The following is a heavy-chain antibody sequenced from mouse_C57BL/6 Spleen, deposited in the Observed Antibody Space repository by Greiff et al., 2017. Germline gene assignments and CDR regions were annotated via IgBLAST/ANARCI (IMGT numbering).Heavy chain of an antibody. V-gene: IGHV5-16*01. CDR1: GFTFSDYY. D-gene: IGHD2-4*01. Sequence: EVKVVESEGGLVQPGSSMKLSCTASGFTFSDYYMAWVRQVPEKGLEWVANINYDGSSTYYLDSLKSRFIISRDNAKNILYLQMSSLKSEDTATYYCAREGDYDDGSFDFWGQGTTLTVSS. CDR2: INYDGSST. CDR3: AREGDYDDGSFDF. J-gene: IGHJ2*01.